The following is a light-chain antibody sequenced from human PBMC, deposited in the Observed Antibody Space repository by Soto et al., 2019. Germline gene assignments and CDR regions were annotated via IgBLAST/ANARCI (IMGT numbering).Light chain of an antibody. CDR1: SSNIGSNY. V-gene: IGLV1-47*01. CDR3: AAWDDSLLRV. J-gene: IGLJ2*01. Sequence: QSVLTQPPSASGTPGQRVTISCSGSSSNIGSNYVYWYQQLPGTAPKLLIYRNNQRPSGVPDRFSGSKSGTSASLAISGPRSEDEADYYCAAWDDSLLRVLGGGTKVTVL. CDR2: RNN.